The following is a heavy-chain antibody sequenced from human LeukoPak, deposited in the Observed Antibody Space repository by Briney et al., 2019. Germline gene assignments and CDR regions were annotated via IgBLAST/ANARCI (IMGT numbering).Heavy chain of an antibody. J-gene: IGHJ4*02. Sequence: GGSLRLSCAASGFTFDDYGMSWVRQAPGKGLEWVSGINWNGGSTGYADSVKGRFTISRDNAKNSLYLQMNSLRAEDTALYYCAKDIFPYGSGSYPFDYWGQGTLVTVSS. CDR2: INWNGGST. CDR3: AKDIFPYGSGSYPFDY. CDR1: GFTFDDYG. V-gene: IGHV3-20*04. D-gene: IGHD3-10*01.